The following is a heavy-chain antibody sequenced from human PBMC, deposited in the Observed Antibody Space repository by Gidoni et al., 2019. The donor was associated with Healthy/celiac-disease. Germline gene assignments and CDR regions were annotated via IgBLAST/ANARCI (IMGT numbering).Heavy chain of an antibody. J-gene: IGHJ4*02. CDR3: ARLHGSGSQ. CDR2: IYTSGST. D-gene: IGHD3-10*01. V-gene: IGHV4-61*02. Sequence: QVQLQASGPGLVKPSQTLSLTCTVSGGSISSGSYYWSWIRQPAGKGLEWIGRIYTSGSTNYNPSLKSRVTMSVDTSKNQFSLKLSSVTAADTAVYYCARLHGSGSQWGQGTLVTVSS. CDR1: GGSISSGSYY.